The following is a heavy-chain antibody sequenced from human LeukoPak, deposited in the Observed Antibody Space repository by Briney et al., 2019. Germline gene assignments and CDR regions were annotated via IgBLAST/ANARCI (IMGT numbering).Heavy chain of an antibody. D-gene: IGHD3-10*01. CDR1: GVSFSGYY. V-gene: IGHV4-34*01. Sequence: SETLSLTCAVYGVSFSGYYWSWIRQPPGKGLEWIGEINHSGSTNYNPSLKSRVTISVDTSKNQFSLKLSSVTAADTAVYYCATKPAMVRGVIGTNWGQGTLVTVSS. CDR2: INHSGST. J-gene: IGHJ4*02. CDR3: ATKPAMVRGVIGTN.